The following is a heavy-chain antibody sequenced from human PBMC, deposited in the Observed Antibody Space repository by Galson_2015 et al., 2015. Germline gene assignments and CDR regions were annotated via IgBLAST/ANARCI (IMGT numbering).Heavy chain of an antibody. CDR2: INAGNGNT. CDR1: GYTFTSYA. Sequence: SVKVSCKASGYTFTSYAMYWVRQAPGQRLEWMGWINAGNGNTKYSQKFQGRFTITRDTSASTAYMELSSLRSEDTAVYYCARGGSSFNRRGTTDSPFDYWGQGTLVTVSS. CDR3: ARGGSSFNRRGTTDSPFDY. D-gene: IGHD1-26*01. V-gene: IGHV1-3*01. J-gene: IGHJ4*02.